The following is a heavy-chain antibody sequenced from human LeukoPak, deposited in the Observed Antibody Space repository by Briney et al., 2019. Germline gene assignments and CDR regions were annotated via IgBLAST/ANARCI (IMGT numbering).Heavy chain of an antibody. CDR3: AKGGTYGGGADY. CDR1: GGSINSYY. CDR2: IYYSGST. D-gene: IGHD1-26*01. V-gene: IGHV4-59*01. J-gene: IGHJ4*02. Sequence: SETLSLTCTVSGGSINSYYWSWLRQPPGKGLEWLGYIYYSGSTNYNPSLKSRVTISVDTSNNQVSLRLSSVTAADTAVYYCAKGGTYGGGADYWGQGTLVTVSS.